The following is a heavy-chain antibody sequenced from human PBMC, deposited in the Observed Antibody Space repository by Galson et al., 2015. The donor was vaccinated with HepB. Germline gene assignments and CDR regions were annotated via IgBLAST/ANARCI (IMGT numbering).Heavy chain of an antibody. J-gene: IGHJ6*02. D-gene: IGHD3-10*01. V-gene: IGHV3-21*01. CDR1: GFTFSSYS. CDR2: ISSSSSYI. Sequence: SLRLSCAASGFTFSSYSMNWVRQAPGKGLEWVSSISSSSSYIYYADSVKGRFTISRDNAKNSLYLQMNSLRAEDTAVYYCARDGGAGSGSLHYYYYGMDVWGQGTTVTVSS. CDR3: ARDGGAGSGSLHYYYYGMDV.